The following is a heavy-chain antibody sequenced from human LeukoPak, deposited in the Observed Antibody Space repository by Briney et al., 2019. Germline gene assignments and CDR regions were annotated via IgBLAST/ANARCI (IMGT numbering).Heavy chain of an antibody. J-gene: IGHJ6*04. CDR3: ARVTGFGELLPYYYGMDV. CDR2: INHSGST. V-gene: IGHV4-34*01. D-gene: IGHD3-10*01. CDR1: GGSFSGYY. Sequence: SETLSLTCAVYGGSFSGYYWSWIRQPPGKGLEWIGEINHSGSTNYNPSPKSRVTISVDTSKNQFSLKLSSVTAADTAVYYCARVTGFGELLPYYYGMDVWGKGTTVTVSS.